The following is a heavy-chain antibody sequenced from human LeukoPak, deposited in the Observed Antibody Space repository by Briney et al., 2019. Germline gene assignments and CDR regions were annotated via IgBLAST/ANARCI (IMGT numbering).Heavy chain of an antibody. CDR1: GGSISSSSYY. V-gene: IGHV3-48*01. CDR3: ARDLDGYNAFDI. J-gene: IGHJ3*02. CDR2: ISSSSSTI. D-gene: IGHD5-24*01. Sequence: ETLSLTCTVSGGSISSSSYYWGWVRQPPGKGLEWVSNISSSSSTISYADSVKGRFTISRDNAQNSLYLQMNSLRAEDTAVYYCARDLDGYNAFDIWGQGTMVTVSS.